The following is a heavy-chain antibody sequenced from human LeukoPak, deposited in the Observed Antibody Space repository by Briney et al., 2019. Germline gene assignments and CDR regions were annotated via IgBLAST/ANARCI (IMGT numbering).Heavy chain of an antibody. CDR3: ARAVDCSSTSCYAAGVDY. CDR2: INHSGST. D-gene: IGHD2-2*01. J-gene: IGHJ4*02. CDR1: GGSFSGYY. Sequence: SETLSLTCAVYGGSFSGYYWSWIRQPPGKGLEWIGEINHSGSTNYNPSLKSRVTISVDTSKNQFSLKLSSVTAADTAVYYCARAVDCSSTSCYAAGVDYWGQGTLVTVSS. V-gene: IGHV4-34*01.